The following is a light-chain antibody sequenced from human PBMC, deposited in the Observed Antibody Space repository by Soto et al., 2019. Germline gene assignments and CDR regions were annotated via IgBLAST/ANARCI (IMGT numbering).Light chain of an antibody. Sequence: EIVLTQSPATLSLSPGERATLSCRTSQSVSKNFAWYQQKPGRAPRLLIYDASSRATGIPARFIGSGSGTDFTLTISSLDPEDFAIYYCQQRSNWPITFGQGTRLEIK. CDR3: QQRSNWPIT. CDR2: DAS. J-gene: IGKJ5*01. V-gene: IGKV3-11*01. CDR1: QSVSKN.